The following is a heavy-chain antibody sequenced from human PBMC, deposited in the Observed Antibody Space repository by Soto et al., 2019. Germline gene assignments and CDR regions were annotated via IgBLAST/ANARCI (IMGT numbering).Heavy chain of an antibody. CDR2: INHSGST. D-gene: IGHD6-13*01. CDR1: AGLSSGDY. Sequence: PSQTRSLTCGVYAGLSSGDYWSLFRQPPGKGLEWIGEINHSGSTNYNPSLKSRVTISVDTSKNQFSLKLSSVTAADTAVYYCARVLSSSSTEYGMDVWGQGTTVT. CDR3: ARVLSSSSTEYGMDV. J-gene: IGHJ6*02. V-gene: IGHV4-34*01.